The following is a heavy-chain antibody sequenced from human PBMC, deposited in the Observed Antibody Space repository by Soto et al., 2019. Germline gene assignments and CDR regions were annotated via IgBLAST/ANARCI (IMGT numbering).Heavy chain of an antibody. V-gene: IGHV1-24*01. Sequence: GTSVKVSCKVSGYTLTELSMHWVRQAPGKGLEWMGGFDPEDGETIYAQKFQGRVTMTEDTSTDTASMELSSLRSEDTAVYYCTTGLEMLVVGVENWGQRTLVTVSS. CDR3: TTGLEMLVVGVEN. D-gene: IGHD3-10*01. J-gene: IGHJ4*02. CDR2: FDPEDGET. CDR1: GYTLTELS.